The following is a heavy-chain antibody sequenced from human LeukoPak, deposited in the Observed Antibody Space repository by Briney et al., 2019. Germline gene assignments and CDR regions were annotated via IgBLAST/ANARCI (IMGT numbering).Heavy chain of an antibody. D-gene: IGHD3-22*01. V-gene: IGHV3-48*01. CDR2: ISSSSSTI. CDR1: GFTFSSYS. Sequence: GGSLRLSCAASGFTFSSYSMNWVRQAPGKGLEWVSYISSSSSTIYYADSVKGRFTISRDNAKNSLYLQLNSLRAENTAVYYCARVLHKRNYDSSDYYGSWGQGTLVTVSS. J-gene: IGHJ5*02. CDR3: ARVLHKRNYDSSDYYGS.